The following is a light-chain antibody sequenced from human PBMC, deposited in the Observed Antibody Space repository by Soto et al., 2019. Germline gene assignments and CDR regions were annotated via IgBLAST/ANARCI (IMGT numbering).Light chain of an antibody. CDR1: QSVSGN. J-gene: IGKJ1*01. CDR2: GAS. Sequence: EIVMTQSPATLSVSPGERATLSCRASQSVSGNLAWYQQRLGQTPRLLISGASTRATGIPARFSGSGSGTEFTLTISSLHPEDFATYYCQQSYSSPTWTFGQGTKVDIK. CDR3: QQSYSSPTWT. V-gene: IGKV3-15*01.